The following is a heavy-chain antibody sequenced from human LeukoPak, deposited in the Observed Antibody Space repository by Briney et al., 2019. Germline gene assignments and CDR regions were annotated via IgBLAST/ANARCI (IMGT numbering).Heavy chain of an antibody. J-gene: IGHJ3*02. Sequence: SGPTLVKPTQTLTLTCTFSGFSLSTSGVGVGWIRQPPGKALEWLALIYWDDDKRYSPPLKSRLTSTKDTSKNQGVLTMTNMDPVDTATYYCATRRNLYDILTGYYLRNDAFDIWGQGTMVTVSS. CDR2: IYWDDDK. CDR1: GFSLSTSGVG. V-gene: IGHV2-5*02. D-gene: IGHD3-9*01. CDR3: ATRRNLYDILTGYYLRNDAFDI.